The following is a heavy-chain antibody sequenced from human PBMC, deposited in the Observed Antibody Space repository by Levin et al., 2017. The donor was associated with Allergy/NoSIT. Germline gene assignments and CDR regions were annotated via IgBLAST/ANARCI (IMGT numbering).Heavy chain of an antibody. J-gene: IGHJ6*03. Sequence: GGSLRLSCAASGFTFSSYGMHWVRQAPGKGLEWVAVIWYDGSNKYYADSVKGRFTISRDNSKNTLYLQMNSLRAEDTAVYYCARRYRTAMVRHYYYYYMDVWGKGTTVTVSS. V-gene: IGHV3-33*01. CDR1: GFTFSSYG. D-gene: IGHD5-18*01. CDR2: IWYDGSNK. CDR3: ARRYRTAMVRHYYYYYMDV.